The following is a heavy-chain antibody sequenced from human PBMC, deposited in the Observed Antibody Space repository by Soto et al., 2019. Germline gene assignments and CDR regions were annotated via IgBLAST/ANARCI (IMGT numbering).Heavy chain of an antibody. Sequence: SETLSLTCTVSGASISRFYWSWIRQSPGKGLEWIGYLYNTGSTIYNPSLKSRVTISVDTSKSQFSLKLSSVTAADTAVYYCARHPGYGLYYFDYWGQGTLVTVSS. CDR2: LYNTGST. V-gene: IGHV4-59*08. CDR3: ARHPGYGLYYFDY. D-gene: IGHD5-18*01. CDR1: GASISRFY. J-gene: IGHJ4*02.